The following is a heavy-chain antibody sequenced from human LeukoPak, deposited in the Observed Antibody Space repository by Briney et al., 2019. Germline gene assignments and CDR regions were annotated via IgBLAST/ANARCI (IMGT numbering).Heavy chain of an antibody. J-gene: IGHJ3*02. CDR1: GYTLTELS. CDR3: ATTNVWDSGSYDAFDI. V-gene: IGHV1-24*01. D-gene: IGHD1-26*01. CDR2: FDPEDGET. Sequence: ASVKVSCKVSGYTLTELSMHWVRQAPGKGLEWMGGFDPEDGETIYAQKFQGRVTMTEDTSTDTAYMELSSLRSEDAAVYYCATTNVWDSGSYDAFDIWGQGTMVTVSS.